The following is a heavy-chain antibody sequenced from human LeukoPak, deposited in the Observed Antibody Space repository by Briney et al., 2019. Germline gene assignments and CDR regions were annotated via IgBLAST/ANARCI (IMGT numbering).Heavy chain of an antibody. Sequence: ASVKVSCKVFGNTLTELSMHWVRQAPGKGLESMGGFAPEDGETIYAQQFQGRLTMTEDTSTDIAYMELSRLTSDDTAVYYCTTGRRYQLYDYWGQGTLVTVSS. V-gene: IGHV1-24*01. CDR3: TTGRRYQLYDY. J-gene: IGHJ4*02. CDR2: FAPEDGET. CDR1: GNTLTELS. D-gene: IGHD1-1*01.